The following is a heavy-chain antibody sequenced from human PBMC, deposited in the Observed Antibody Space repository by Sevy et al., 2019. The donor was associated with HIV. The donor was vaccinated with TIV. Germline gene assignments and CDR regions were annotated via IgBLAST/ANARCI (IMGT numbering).Heavy chain of an antibody. D-gene: IGHD3-22*01. CDR3: ASATMIVVRGAFDI. Sequence: GGSLRLSCAGSGLSVSDNYMNWVRQAPGKGLELVSVFYSDGRTYYADSVKGRFTISRDNSKNTLYLHMSNLRPEDTAVYYCASATMIVVRGAFDIWGQGTMVTVSS. J-gene: IGHJ3*02. V-gene: IGHV3-66*01. CDR1: GLSVSDNY. CDR2: FYSDGRT.